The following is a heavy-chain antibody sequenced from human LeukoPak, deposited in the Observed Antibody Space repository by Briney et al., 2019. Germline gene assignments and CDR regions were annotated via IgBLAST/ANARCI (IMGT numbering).Heavy chain of an antibody. CDR2: INHSGYT. D-gene: IGHD2-21*02. J-gene: IGHJ4*02. Sequence: SETLSLTCAVPGVSFNDYYWSWVRQTPGKGLEWIGEINHSGYTNDSPSLKSRVTLSIATSRKQFSLNLRSVTVADTGIYYCTRMTAGHDYWGQGTLVTVSS. CDR3: TRMTAGHDY. CDR1: GVSFNDYY. V-gene: IGHV4-34*01.